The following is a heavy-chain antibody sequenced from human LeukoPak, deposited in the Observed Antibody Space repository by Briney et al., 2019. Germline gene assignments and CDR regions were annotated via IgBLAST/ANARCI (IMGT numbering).Heavy chain of an antibody. CDR2: IWYDGSNK. V-gene: IGHV3-33*06. Sequence: PGRSLRLSCAASGFTFSSYGMHWVRQAPGKGLEWVAVIWYDGSNKYYADSVKGRFTISRDNSKNTLYLQMNSLRAEDTALYYCAKATGYYSGLDYWGQGTLVTVSS. D-gene: IGHD3-9*01. J-gene: IGHJ4*02. CDR3: AKATGYYSGLDY. CDR1: GFTFSSYG.